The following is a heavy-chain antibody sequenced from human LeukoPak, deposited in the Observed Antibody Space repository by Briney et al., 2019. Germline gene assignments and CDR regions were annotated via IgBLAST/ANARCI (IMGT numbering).Heavy chain of an antibody. CDR3: ARTPDGADY. D-gene: IGHD3-10*01. J-gene: IGHJ4*02. V-gene: IGHV3-53*01. CDR1: GVSVSNNY. Sequence: PGGSLRLSCVASGVSVSNNYMSWVRQAPGKGLEWVSVVYSGGGTYYADSVKGRFTISRDISKNTLYLQMNSLRVEDTAVYYCARTPDGADYWGQGTLVTVSS. CDR2: VYSGGGT.